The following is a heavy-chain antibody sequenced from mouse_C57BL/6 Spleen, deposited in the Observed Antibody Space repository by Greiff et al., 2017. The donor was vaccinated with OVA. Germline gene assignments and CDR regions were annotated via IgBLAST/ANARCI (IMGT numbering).Heavy chain of an antibody. D-gene: IGHD4-1*01. CDR3: ARDGTGYFDY. CDR1: GFTFSDYY. Sequence: EVQVVESEGGLVQPGSSMKLSCTASGFTFSDYYMAWVRQVPEKGLEWVANINYDGSSTYYLDSLKSRFIISRDNAKNILYLQMSSLKSEDTATYYCARDGTGYFDYWGQGTTLTVSS. J-gene: IGHJ2*01. V-gene: IGHV5-16*01. CDR2: INYDGSST.